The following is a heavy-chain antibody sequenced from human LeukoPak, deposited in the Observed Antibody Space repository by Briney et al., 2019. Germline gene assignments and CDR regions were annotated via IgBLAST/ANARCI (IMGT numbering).Heavy chain of an antibody. V-gene: IGHV4-59*08. CDR2: IYYSGST. Sequence: SETLSLTCAVHGGSCDDYYWSWIRQPPGKGLEWIGYIYYSGSTNYNPSLKSRVTISVDTSKNQFSLKLSSVTAADTAVYYCASLPYSSSSGFDYWGQGTLVTVSS. D-gene: IGHD6-13*01. J-gene: IGHJ4*02. CDR3: ASLPYSSSSGFDY. CDR1: GGSCDDYY.